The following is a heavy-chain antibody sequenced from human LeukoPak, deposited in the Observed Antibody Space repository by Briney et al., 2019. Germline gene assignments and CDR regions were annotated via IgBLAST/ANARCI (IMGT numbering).Heavy chain of an antibody. D-gene: IGHD3-10*01. J-gene: IGHJ4*02. CDR2: INPSGGST. Sequence: ASVRVSCKASGYTFTSYYMHWVRQAPGQGLEWMGIINPSGGSTSYAQKFQGRVTMTRDTSTNTVYMELSSLRSEDTAVYYCARGNNYYGSGSYNDYWGQGTLVTVSS. CDR3: ARGNNYYGSGSYNDY. V-gene: IGHV1-46*01. CDR1: GYTFTSYY.